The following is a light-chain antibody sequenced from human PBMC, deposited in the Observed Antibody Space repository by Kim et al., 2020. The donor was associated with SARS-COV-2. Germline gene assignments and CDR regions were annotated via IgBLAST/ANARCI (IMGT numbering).Light chain of an antibody. CDR1: QSISSW. J-gene: IGKJ1*01. CDR2: KAS. CDR3: QQYNSYPWT. Sequence: DIQMTQSPSTLSASVGDRVTITCRASQSISSWLAWYQQKPGKAPKLLIYKASSLESGVPSRFSGSGSGTEFTLTISSLQPDEFATYYCQQYNSYPWTFGQGTKVDIK. V-gene: IGKV1-5*03.